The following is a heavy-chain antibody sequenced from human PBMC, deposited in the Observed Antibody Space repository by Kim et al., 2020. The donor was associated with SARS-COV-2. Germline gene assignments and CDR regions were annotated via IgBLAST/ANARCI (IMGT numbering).Heavy chain of an antibody. D-gene: IGHD3-10*01. Sequence: GGSLRLSCSASGFTFSNYAMHWVRQAPGKGLEYVSGITSNGGYTPYADSVKGRFTISRDNSKNTLYLQMSSLRPEDTAVYYCVILVAGNGGDFDYWGQGALVTVSS. J-gene: IGHJ4*02. CDR3: VILVAGNGGDFDY. V-gene: IGHV3-64D*09. CDR1: GFTFSNYA. CDR2: ITSNGGYT.